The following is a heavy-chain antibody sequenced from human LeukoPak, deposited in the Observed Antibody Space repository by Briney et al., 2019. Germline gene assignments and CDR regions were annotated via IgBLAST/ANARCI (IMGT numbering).Heavy chain of an antibody. Sequence: SETLSLTCAVYGGSFSDYYWSWIRQPPGKGLEWIGEINHSGSTNYNPSLKSRVTISVDTSKNQFSLKLSSVTAADTAVYYCARGALLWFGDRMEYYFDYWGQGTLLTVSS. V-gene: IGHV4-34*01. CDR1: GGSFSDYY. CDR3: ARGALLWFGDRMEYYFDY. CDR2: INHSGST. J-gene: IGHJ4*02. D-gene: IGHD3-10*01.